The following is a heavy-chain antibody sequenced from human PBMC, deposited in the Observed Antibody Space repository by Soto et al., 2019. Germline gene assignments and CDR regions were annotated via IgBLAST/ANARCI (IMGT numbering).Heavy chain of an antibody. V-gene: IGHV1-69*13. CDR1: GGTFSSYA. CDR3: AGLSHSSGWYNWFDP. Sequence: ASVKVSCKASGGTFSSYAISWVRQAPGQGLEWMGGIIPIFGTANYAQKFQGRVTITADESTSTAYMELSSLRSEDTAVYYCAGLSHSSGWYNWFDPWGQGTLVTVYS. J-gene: IGHJ5*02. D-gene: IGHD6-19*01. CDR2: IIPIFGTA.